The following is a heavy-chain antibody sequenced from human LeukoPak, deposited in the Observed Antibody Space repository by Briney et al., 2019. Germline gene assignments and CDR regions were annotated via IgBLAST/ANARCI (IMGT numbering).Heavy chain of an antibody. J-gene: IGHJ4*02. CDR2: ISYDGSNK. D-gene: IGHD3-22*01. V-gene: IGHV3-30-3*01. CDR3: ARARSMIVVASFDY. Sequence: SGRSLRLSCAASGLTFSIYAMHWVRQAPGKGLEWVAVISYDGSNKYYADSVKGRFTISRDNSKNTLYLQMNSLRAEDTAVYYCARARSMIVVASFDYWGQGTLVTVSS. CDR1: GLTFSIYA.